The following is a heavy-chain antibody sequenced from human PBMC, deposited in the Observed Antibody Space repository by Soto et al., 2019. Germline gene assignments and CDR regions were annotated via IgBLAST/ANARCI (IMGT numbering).Heavy chain of an antibody. CDR1: GGTFSSYT. CDR2: IIPILGIA. V-gene: IGHV1-69*02. CDR3: ARVSFYYGDLLDY. Sequence: QVQLVQSGAEVKKPGASVKVSCKASGGTFSSYTISWVRQAPGQGLEWMGRIIPILGIANYAQKFQGRVTITADKSTSTAYMELSSLRSEDTAVYYCARVSFYYGDLLDYWGQGTLVTVSS. J-gene: IGHJ4*02. D-gene: IGHD4-17*01.